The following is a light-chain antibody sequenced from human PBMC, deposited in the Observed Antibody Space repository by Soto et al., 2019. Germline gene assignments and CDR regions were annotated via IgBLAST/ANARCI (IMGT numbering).Light chain of an antibody. CDR1: QTVSSY. Sequence: DIELTQSPSSLSAPVGDTVTISCRASQTVSSYLNWYQQKVGQAPRLLIYFISRLQTGVPSRFSGSGSGRDFTLTITSPQPEDAATYYCQQNYSRPFTFGQGTRLEIK. J-gene: IGKJ5*01. CDR3: QQNYSRPFT. V-gene: IGKV1-39*01. CDR2: FIS.